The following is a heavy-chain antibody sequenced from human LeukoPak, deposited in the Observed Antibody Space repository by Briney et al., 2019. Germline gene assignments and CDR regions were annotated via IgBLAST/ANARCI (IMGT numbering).Heavy chain of an antibody. CDR2: ISSSSSTI. J-gene: IGHJ4*02. CDR3: AKDPYIRSSHFDY. CDR1: GFTFSSYS. Sequence: GGSLRLSCAASGFTFSSYSMNWVRQAPGKGLEWVSYISSSSSTIYYADSVKGRFTISRDNAKNSLYLQMNSLRAEDTAVYYCAKDPYIRSSHFDYWGQGTLVTVSS. D-gene: IGHD6-6*01. V-gene: IGHV3-48*01.